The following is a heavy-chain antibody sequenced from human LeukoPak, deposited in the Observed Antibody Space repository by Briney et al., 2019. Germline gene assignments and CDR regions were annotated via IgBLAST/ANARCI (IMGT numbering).Heavy chain of an antibody. Sequence: PGGSLRLSCAAPGFTFSSYWMSWVRQAPGKGLEWVANIKQDGSEKYYVDSVEGRFTISRDNAKNSLYLQMNSLRAEDTAVYYCARTAWISLWFLDYWGQGTLVTVSS. CDR2: IKQDGSEK. CDR3: ARTAWISLWFLDY. J-gene: IGHJ4*01. V-gene: IGHV3-7*03. CDR1: GFTFSSYW. D-gene: IGHD3-10*01.